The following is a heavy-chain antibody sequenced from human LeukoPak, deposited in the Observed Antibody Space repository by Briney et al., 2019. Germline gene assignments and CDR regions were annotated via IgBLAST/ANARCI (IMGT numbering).Heavy chain of an antibody. CDR1: GGSISSYY. Sequence: SETLSLTCTVSGGSISSYYWSWIRQPAGKGLEWIGRIHTSGSTNYNPSLKSRVTMSVDTSKNQLSLKLSSVTAADTAVYYCAGDRYYYDSSGYYQLDYWGQGTLVTVSS. V-gene: IGHV4-4*07. D-gene: IGHD3-22*01. J-gene: IGHJ4*02. CDR2: IHTSGST. CDR3: AGDRYYYDSSGYYQLDY.